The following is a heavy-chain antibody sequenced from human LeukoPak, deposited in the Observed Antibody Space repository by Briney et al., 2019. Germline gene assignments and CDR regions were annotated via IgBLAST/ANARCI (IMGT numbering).Heavy chain of an antibody. Sequence: PSETLSLTCAVYGGSFSGYYWSWIRQPPGKGLEWIGEINHSGSTNYNPSLKSRVTISVDTSKNQFSLKLSSVTAADTAVYYCARGLTYYYGSGTHSRYYYYGMDVWGQGTTVTVSS. CDR1: GGSFSGYY. V-gene: IGHV4-34*01. CDR2: INHSGST. CDR3: ARGLTYYYGSGTHSRYYYYGMDV. D-gene: IGHD3-10*01. J-gene: IGHJ6*02.